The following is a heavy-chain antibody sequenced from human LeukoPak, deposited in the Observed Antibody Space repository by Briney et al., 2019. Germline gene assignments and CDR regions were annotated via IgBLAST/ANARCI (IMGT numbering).Heavy chain of an antibody. Sequence: GRSLRLSCAASGFTFSSYAMHWVRQAPGKGLEWVAAISYDGSNKYYADSVKGRFTISRDNSKNTLYLQMNSLRAEDTAVYYCARAGVEYSYGNWFDPWGQGTLVTVSS. J-gene: IGHJ5*02. CDR3: ARAGVEYSYGNWFDP. CDR2: ISYDGSNK. CDR1: GFTFSSYA. D-gene: IGHD5-18*01. V-gene: IGHV3-30-3*01.